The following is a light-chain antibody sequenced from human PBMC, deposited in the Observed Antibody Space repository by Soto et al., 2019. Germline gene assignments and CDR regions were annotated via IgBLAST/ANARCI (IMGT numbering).Light chain of an antibody. J-gene: IGKJ1*01. Sequence: EIVMTQSPATLSVSPEERATLSCRASQSVSSNLAWYQQKPGQAPRLLIYGASTRATGIPARFSGSGSGTAFTLTIISLQSEDFAVYYCQQYNNWPPWTFGQGTKVEIK. CDR1: QSVSSN. CDR3: QQYNNWPPWT. CDR2: GAS. V-gene: IGKV3-15*01.